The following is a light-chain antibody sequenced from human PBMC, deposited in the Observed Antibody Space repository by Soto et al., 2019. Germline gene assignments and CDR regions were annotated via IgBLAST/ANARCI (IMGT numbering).Light chain of an antibody. CDR3: QQYNSYKT. V-gene: IGKV1-5*01. CDR2: DSS. CDR1: QTIRKQ. J-gene: IGKJ1*01. Sequence: DIPMTQSPSTLSASVRDRVTITYRASQTIRKQLAWYQQKPGKAPKVLIYDSSSLESGVPSRFSGSGSGTEFTLTISSLQRDDFATYYCQQYNSYKTFGQGTKVEIK.